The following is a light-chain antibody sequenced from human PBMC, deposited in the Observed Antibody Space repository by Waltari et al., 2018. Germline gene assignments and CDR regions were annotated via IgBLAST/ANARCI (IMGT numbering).Light chain of an antibody. CDR3: SSYAGSSKGV. J-gene: IGLJ2*01. V-gene: IGLV2-23*02. CDR1: SSDVRYSKR. CDR2: AVS. Sequence: SALTQPASVSGSPGQSTTISCTGTSSDVRYSKRVFWYQQHPGKAPTLMIYAVSKRPSGVSDRFSGSKSGDMASLTISGLQPEDEAEYFCSSYAGSSKGVFGGGTKVTVL.